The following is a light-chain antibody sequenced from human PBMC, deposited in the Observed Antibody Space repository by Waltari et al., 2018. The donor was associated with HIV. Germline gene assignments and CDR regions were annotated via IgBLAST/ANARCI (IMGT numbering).Light chain of an antibody. Sequence: DIQMTRSPSSLSASVGGTVTFTCRSSQKIGIYVNWYQHISGRPPRLLIFSASSLQRGVSSRFSGRGSGTDFTLTINNLQPEDFATYYCEQSYDFPRTFGQGTTVE. CDR3: EQSYDFPRT. CDR2: SAS. J-gene: IGKJ1*01. CDR1: QKIGIY. V-gene: IGKV1-39*01.